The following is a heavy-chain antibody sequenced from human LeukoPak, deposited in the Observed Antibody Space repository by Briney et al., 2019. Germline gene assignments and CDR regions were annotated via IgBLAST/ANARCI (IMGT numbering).Heavy chain of an antibody. J-gene: IGHJ4*02. Sequence: PGGSLRLSCAASGFTFSSYAMSWVRQAPGKGLEWVSAISGSGGSTYYADSVKGRFTISRDSSKNTLYLQMNSLRVEDTAVYYCARAYAGSYSGGDYWGQGTLVTVSS. CDR2: ISGSGGST. V-gene: IGHV3-23*01. CDR3: ARAYAGSYSGGDY. CDR1: GFTFSSYA. D-gene: IGHD1-26*01.